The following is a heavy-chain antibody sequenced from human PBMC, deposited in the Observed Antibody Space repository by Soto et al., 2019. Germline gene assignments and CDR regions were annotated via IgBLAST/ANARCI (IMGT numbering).Heavy chain of an antibody. V-gene: IGHV4-39*07. J-gene: IGHJ5*02. D-gene: IGHD1-26*01. Sequence: PSETLSLTCTFSGCSVSSSSCYWGWIRQPPGKGLEWIGYISYSGSMYYNPSLKSRVTMSVDASNNQFSLDLTSVTAVDTAVYYCAKVGGSTRGPWFDPWGQGTLVTVSS. CDR2: ISYSGSM. CDR1: GCSVSSSSCY. CDR3: AKVGGSTRGPWFDP.